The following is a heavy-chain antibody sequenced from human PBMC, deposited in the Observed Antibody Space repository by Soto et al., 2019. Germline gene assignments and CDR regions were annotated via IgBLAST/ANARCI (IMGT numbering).Heavy chain of an antibody. CDR3: ARDERASSGWYIDY. J-gene: IGHJ4*02. V-gene: IGHV4-31*03. D-gene: IGHD6-19*01. CDR1: GGSISSGGYY. CDR2: IYYSGST. Sequence: PSETLSLTCTVSGGSISSGGYYWSWIRQHPGKGLEWIGYIYYSGSTYYNPSLKSRVTISVDTSKNQFSLKLSSVTAADTAVYYCARDERASSGWYIDYWGQGTLVTVSS.